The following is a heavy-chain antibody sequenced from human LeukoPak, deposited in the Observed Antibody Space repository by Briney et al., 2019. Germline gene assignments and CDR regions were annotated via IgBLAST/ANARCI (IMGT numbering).Heavy chain of an antibody. CDR1: GGSISSGGYY. Sequence: SETLSLTCTVSGGSISSGGYYWSWIRQHPGKGLEWIGYIYYSGRTCYNPSLKSRVTISVDTSKNQFSLKLSSVTAADTAVYYCARVRDGDYGYIGFDPWGQGTLVTVSS. J-gene: IGHJ5*02. CDR3: ARVRDGDYGYIGFDP. CDR2: IYYSGRT. D-gene: IGHD4-17*01. V-gene: IGHV4-31*03.